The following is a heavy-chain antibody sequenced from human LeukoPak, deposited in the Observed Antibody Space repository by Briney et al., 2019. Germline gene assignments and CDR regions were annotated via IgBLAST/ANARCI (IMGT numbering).Heavy chain of an antibody. V-gene: IGHV1-69*01. CDR2: IIPMFGIA. D-gene: IGHD6-19*01. CDR3: ARDRPYTGGWRGFDC. CDR1: GGTFSRYA. J-gene: IGHJ4*02. Sequence: SVKVSCKASGGTFSRYAISWVRQAPGQGLEWMGGIIPMFGIANYAQKFQGRVTITADESTSTAYMELSSPRSEDTAVYYCARDRPYTGGWRGFDCWGQGTLVTVSS.